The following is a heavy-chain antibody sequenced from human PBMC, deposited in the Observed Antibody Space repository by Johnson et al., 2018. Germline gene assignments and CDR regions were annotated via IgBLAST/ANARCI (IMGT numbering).Heavy chain of an antibody. V-gene: IGHV3-23*01. D-gene: IGHD4-17*01. CDR1: GFTFSSYA. CDR2: LSGSGGNT. Sequence: EVQLLESGGGLVQPGGSLRLSCAASGFTFSSYAMSWIRQAPGKGLEWVSGLSGSGGNTYDAVSVKGRFTISRDNSKKTLYLRMKSLRVEDTAVYYCAKAPDYGDYDPAEYFQHWGQGTLVTVSS. CDR3: AKAPDYGDYDPAEYFQH. J-gene: IGHJ1*01.